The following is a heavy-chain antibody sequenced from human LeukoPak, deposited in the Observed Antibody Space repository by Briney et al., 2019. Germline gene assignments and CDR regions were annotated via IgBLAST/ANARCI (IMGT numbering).Heavy chain of an antibody. V-gene: IGHV1-69*04. J-gene: IGHJ4*02. CDR1: GGTFSSYA. D-gene: IGHD4-23*01. CDR3: ARQGVVTTDFDY. Sequence: ASVKVSCKASGGTFSSYAISWVRQAPGQGLEWMGRIIPILGIANYAQKFQGRVTITADKSTSTAYMELSSLRSEDTAVYYCARQGVVTTDFDYWGQGTLVTVSS. CDR2: IIPILGIA.